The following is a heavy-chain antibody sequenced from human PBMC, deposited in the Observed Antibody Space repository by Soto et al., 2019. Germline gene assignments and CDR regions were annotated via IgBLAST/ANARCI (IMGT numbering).Heavy chain of an antibody. D-gene: IGHD6-13*01. CDR1: GYTFTGYY. CDR2: INPNSGGT. V-gene: IGHV1-2*04. Sequence: QVQLVQSGAEVKKPGASVKVSCKASGYTFTGYYMHWVRQAPGQGLEWMGWINPNSGGTNYAQEVQGWVTMTRDTSISTAYMELSRLRSDDTAVYYCARGGTAAGASFDYWGQGTLVTVSS. CDR3: ARGGTAAGASFDY. J-gene: IGHJ4*02.